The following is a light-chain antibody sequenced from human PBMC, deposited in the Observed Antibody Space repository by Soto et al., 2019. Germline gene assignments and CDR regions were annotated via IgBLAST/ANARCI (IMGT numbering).Light chain of an antibody. V-gene: IGKV3D-15*01. CDR3: QQRHMWPIT. J-gene: IGKJ5*01. Sequence: EIVMPQSPATLSVSPGERATLSCGASQSGSSNFAWEQRKPGQAPRLLIYRASSRATGIQDRFSGSGSGTDFTLTISRLEHEDSAVYYCQQRHMWPITFGQGTRLEIK. CDR1: QSGSSN. CDR2: RAS.